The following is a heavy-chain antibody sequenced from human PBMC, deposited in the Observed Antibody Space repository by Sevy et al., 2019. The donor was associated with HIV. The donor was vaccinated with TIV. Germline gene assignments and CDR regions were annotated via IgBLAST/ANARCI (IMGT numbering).Heavy chain of an antibody. CDR3: AKPMVLVVVVADFDY. CDR2: ISGSGGST. Sequence: GGSLRLSCAASGFTFSSYAMSWVRQAPGKGPEWVSAISGSGGSTYYADSVKGRFTISRDNSKNTLYLQMNSLRAEDTAVYYCAKPMVLVVVVADFDYWGQGTLVTVSS. V-gene: IGHV3-23*01. D-gene: IGHD2-15*01. CDR1: GFTFSSYA. J-gene: IGHJ4*02.